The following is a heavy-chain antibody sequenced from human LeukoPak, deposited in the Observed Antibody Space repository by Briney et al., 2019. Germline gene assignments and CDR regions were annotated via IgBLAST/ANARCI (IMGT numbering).Heavy chain of an antibody. CDR2: IRYDGRSK. V-gene: IGHV3-30*02. CDR1: GFTFSSYG. J-gene: IGHJ4*02. D-gene: IGHD2-15*01. Sequence: GGSLRLSCATSGFTFSSYGIHWVRQAPGKGLEWVAFIRYDGRSKYYADSVKGRFTISRDNSKNTLYLQVNSLRVEDTALYYWAKDQDLXCSGGTCFSTLDYWGQGNLVTVSS. CDR3: AKDQDLXCSGGTCFSTLDY.